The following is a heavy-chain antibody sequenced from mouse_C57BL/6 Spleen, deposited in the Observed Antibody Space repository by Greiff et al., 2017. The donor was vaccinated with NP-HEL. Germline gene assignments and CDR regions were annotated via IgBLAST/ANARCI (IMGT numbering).Heavy chain of an antibody. V-gene: IGHV1-42*01. D-gene: IGHD3-3*01. CDR1: GYSFTGYY. J-gene: IGHJ2*01. CDR3: ARGGPRGLDY. CDR2: INPSTGGT. Sequence: VQLQQSGPELVKPGASVKISCKASGYSFTGYYMNWVKQSPEKSLEWIGEINPSTGGTTYNQKFKAKATLTVDKSSSTAYMQLKSLTSEDSAVYYCARGGPRGLDYWGQGTTLTVSS.